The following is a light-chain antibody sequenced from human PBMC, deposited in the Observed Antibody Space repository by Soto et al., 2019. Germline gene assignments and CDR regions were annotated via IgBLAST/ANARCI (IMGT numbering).Light chain of an antibody. CDR2: GAS. CDR1: QSIRSW. V-gene: IGKV1-5*01. CDR3: QQHNAN. Sequence: DIQMTQSPSALSASVGDRVTITCRASQSIRSWLAWYQQKPGKAPKLLIYGASNLETGVPSRFSGSGSGTEFTLTISCLQPDDFATYYCQQHNANLGPGTKVDIK. J-gene: IGKJ3*01.